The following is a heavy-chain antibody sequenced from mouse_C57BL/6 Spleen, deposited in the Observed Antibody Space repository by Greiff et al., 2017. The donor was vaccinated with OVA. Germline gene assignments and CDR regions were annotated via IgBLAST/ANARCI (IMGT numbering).Heavy chain of an antibody. CDR3: ARDGDYDGYYFDY. D-gene: IGHD2-4*01. CDR2: FSDGGSYT. CDR1: GFTFSSYP. V-gene: IGHV5-4*01. Sequence: EVKLVESGGGLVKPGGSLKLSCAASGFTFSSYPMSWVRQTPEKSLEWVATFSDGGSYTYYQENVKGSFTISRDNAKNNLYLQMSHLKSEDTAMYYCARDGDYDGYYFDYWGQGTTLTVSS. J-gene: IGHJ2*01.